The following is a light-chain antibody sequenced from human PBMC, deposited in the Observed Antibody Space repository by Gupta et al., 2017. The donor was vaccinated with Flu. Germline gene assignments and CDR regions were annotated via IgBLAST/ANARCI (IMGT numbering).Light chain of an antibody. V-gene: IGKV1-39*01. Sequence: RSSLSASVGDRVAITCRASQTVGISVNWYQQKPGQAPKLLIYGASSVQSGVPSRFSGRGSGTDFTLAISSLQREDFAVYYCQQTDSSWYTFGQGTTLEI. CDR3: QQTDSSWYT. CDR2: GAS. J-gene: IGKJ2*01. CDR1: QTVGIS.